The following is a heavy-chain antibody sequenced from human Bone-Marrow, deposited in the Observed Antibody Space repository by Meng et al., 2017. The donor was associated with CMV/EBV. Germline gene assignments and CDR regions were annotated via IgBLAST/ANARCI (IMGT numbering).Heavy chain of an antibody. V-gene: IGHV3-53*01. CDR2: ITLLNDI. CDR3: VRAVNGMDV. CDR1: GFSVSYTY. Sequence: GGSLSLSCAASGFSVSYTYMSWVRQPPGTGLEWVSVITLLNDIYYADSVKGRFTTSRDFSKNTVFLQMNSLRAEDTAVYYCVRAVNGMDVWGRGTTVTVSS. J-gene: IGHJ6*02.